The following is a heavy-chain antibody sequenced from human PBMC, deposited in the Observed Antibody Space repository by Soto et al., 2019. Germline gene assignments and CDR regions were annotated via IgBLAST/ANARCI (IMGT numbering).Heavy chain of an antibody. Sequence: GGSLRLSCAASGFTFSSYGMHWVRQAPGKGLEWVAVIWYDGSNKYYADSVKGRFTISRDNSKNTLYLQMNSLRAEDTAVYYCATNPWGTGSSWYAVAIDYWGQGTLVTVSS. CDR2: IWYDGSNK. D-gene: IGHD6-13*01. CDR3: ATNPWGTGSSWYAVAIDY. V-gene: IGHV3-33*01. CDR1: GFTFSSYG. J-gene: IGHJ4*02.